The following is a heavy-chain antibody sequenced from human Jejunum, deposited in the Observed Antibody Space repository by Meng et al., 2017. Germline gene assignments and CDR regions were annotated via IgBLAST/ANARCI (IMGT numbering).Heavy chain of an antibody. CDR1: GDSIRGADYY. Sequence: QVELQESGPGLVKPSQTLSLTCSVSGDSIRGADYYWTWIRQAPGKGPEWIGYIYYSGTTYYNPSLKTRLILSVDTSTNRFSLNLSSVAAADTAMYYCARSRVVPAAYFDSWGHGTLVTVSS. D-gene: IGHD2-2*01. V-gene: IGHV4-30-4*01. CDR3: ARSRVVPAAYFDS. CDR2: IYYSGTT. J-gene: IGHJ4*01.